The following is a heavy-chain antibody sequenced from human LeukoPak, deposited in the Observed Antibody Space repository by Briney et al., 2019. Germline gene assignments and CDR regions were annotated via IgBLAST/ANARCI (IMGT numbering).Heavy chain of an antibody. CDR2: IYYSGST. V-gene: IGHV4-31*03. CDR3: ARVDYDILTGYYWIDY. CDR1: GGSISSGGYY. J-gene: IGHJ4*02. D-gene: IGHD3-9*01. Sequence: SQTLSLTCTVYGGSISSGGYYWSWIRQHTGKSLEWIGYIYYSGSTYYNPSLKSRVTISVDTSKNQFSLKLSSVTAADTAVYYCARVDYDILTGYYWIDYWGQGTLVTVSS.